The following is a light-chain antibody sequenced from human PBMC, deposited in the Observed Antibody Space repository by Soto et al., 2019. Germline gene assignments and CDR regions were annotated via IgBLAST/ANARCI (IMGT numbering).Light chain of an antibody. CDR3: QQRSNWPRT. CDR1: QGISQY. Sequence: DIHLTQAPSLLSASVGDRVTITCRASQGISQYVAWYQQKPGKAPKLLIYAATVLQSGVPSTFSGSGSGTDFTLTISRLETEDLAVYVCQQRSNWPRTFGQGTKVDIK. J-gene: IGKJ1*01. V-gene: IGKV1-9*01. CDR2: AAT.